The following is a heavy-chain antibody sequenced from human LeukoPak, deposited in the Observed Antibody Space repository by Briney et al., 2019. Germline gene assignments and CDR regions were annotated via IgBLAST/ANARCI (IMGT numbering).Heavy chain of an antibody. Sequence: SVKVSCKASGGTFSSYAISWVRQAPGQGLEWMGGIIPIFGTANYAQKFQGRVTITADESTSTAYMELSSLRSEDTAVYYCATAVVARGYYFDYWGQGTLVTVSS. CDR2: IIPIFGTA. CDR3: ATAVVARGYYFDY. D-gene: IGHD2-15*01. CDR1: GGTFSSYA. J-gene: IGHJ4*02. V-gene: IGHV1-69*13.